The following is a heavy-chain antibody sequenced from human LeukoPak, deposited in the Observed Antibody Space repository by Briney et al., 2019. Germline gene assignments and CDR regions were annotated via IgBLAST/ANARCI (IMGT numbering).Heavy chain of an antibody. CDR2: IYTDDSDT. D-gene: IGHD4-17*01. CDR1: AGNFSNCC. V-gene: IGHV5-51*01. J-gene: IGHJ4*02. Sequence: IFSCASAGNFSNCCIACLGQMPGGGREWMGIIYTDDSDTRYSPSFEGQVTISADKSISTAYLQWSSLTASDTAKYYCATHTYGDYSFDFWGQATLVIVSS. CDR3: ATHTYGDYSFDF.